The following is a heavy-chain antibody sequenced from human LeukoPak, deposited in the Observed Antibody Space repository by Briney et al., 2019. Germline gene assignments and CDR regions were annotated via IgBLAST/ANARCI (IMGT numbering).Heavy chain of an antibody. CDR3: ALLIAAAGTGRDY. J-gene: IGHJ4*02. Sequence: SVKVSCKATGGTFSSYAISWVRQAPGQGLEWMGRIIPILGIANYAQKFQGRVTITADKSTSTAYMELSSLRSEDTAVYYCALLIAAAGTGRDYWGQGTLVTVSS. D-gene: IGHD6-13*01. CDR1: GGTFSSYA. V-gene: IGHV1-69*04. CDR2: IIPILGIA.